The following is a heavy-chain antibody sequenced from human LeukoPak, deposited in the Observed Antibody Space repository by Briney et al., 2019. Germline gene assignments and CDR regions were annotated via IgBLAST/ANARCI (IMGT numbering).Heavy chain of an antibody. CDR2: IYTSGST. D-gene: IGHD2-2*01. CDR1: GGSISSYY. CDR3: ARSNLGYCSSTSCQNDAFDI. V-gene: IGHV4-4*07. Sequence: SETLSLTCTVSGGSISSYYWSWIRQPAGKGLEWIGRIYTSGSTNYNPSLKSRVTMAVDTSKNQFSLKLSSVTAADTAVYYCARSNLGYCSSTSCQNDAFDIWGQGTMVTVSS. J-gene: IGHJ3*02.